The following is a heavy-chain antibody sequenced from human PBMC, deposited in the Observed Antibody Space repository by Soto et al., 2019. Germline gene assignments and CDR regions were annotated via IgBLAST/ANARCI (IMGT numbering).Heavy chain of an antibody. D-gene: IGHD3-22*01. CDR3: ASNQDFYYSSGYYY. V-gene: IGHV4-4*02. Sequence: PSETLSLTCAVSGGSISSSNWWSWVGQPPGKGLEWIGEIYHSGSTNYNPSLKSRVTISMDKSKNQFSLKLNSVTAADTAVYYCASNQDFYYSSGYYYWGQGTLVTVSS. CDR2: IYHSGST. J-gene: IGHJ4*02. CDR1: GGSISSSNW.